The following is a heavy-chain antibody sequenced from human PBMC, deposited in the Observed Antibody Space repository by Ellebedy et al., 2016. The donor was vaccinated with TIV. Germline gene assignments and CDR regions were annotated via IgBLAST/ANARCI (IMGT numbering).Heavy chain of an antibody. CDR2: ISSSSSYI. V-gene: IGHV3-21*01. CDR3: ARDKGRGRYAFDI. CDR1: GFTFSSYS. D-gene: IGHD1-1*01. J-gene: IGHJ3*02. Sequence: GESLKISXAASGFTFSSYSMNWVRQAPGKGLEWVSSISSSSSYIYYADSVKGRFTISRDNAKNSLYLQMNSLRAEDTAVYYCARDKGRGRYAFDIWGQGTMVTVSS.